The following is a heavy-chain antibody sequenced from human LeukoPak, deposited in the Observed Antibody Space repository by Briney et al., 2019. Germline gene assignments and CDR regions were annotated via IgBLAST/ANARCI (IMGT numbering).Heavy chain of an antibody. Sequence: SETLSLTCTVSGGSVSSGSYYWSWIRQPPGKGLEWIRYIYYSGSTNYNPSPKSRVTISVDTSKNQFSLKLSSVTAADTAVYYCARKYSYGPNDAFDIWGQGTMVTVSS. V-gene: IGHV4-61*01. CDR3: ARKYSYGPNDAFDI. CDR1: GGSVSSGSYY. J-gene: IGHJ3*02. CDR2: IYYSGST. D-gene: IGHD5-18*01.